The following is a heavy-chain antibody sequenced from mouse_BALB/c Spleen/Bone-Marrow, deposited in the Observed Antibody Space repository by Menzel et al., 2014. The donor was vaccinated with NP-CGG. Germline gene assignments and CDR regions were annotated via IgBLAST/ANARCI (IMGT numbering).Heavy chain of an antibody. CDR2: IDPENGDT. CDR1: GFNIKDYY. Sequence: QLQQSGAELVRSGASVKLSCTASGFNIKDYYMHWVKQRPEQGLEWIGWIDPENGDTEYAPKFQGKATMTADTSSNTAYLQLSSLTSEDTAVYYCNAQNYGYGAWFAYWGQGTLVTVSA. D-gene: IGHD1-2*01. CDR3: NAQNYGYGAWFAY. J-gene: IGHJ3*01. V-gene: IGHV14-4*02.